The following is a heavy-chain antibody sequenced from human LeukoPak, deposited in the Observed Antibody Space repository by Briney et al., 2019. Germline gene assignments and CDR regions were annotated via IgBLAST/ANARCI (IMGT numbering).Heavy chain of an antibody. CDR3: AKDPYRASSGLVAY. J-gene: IGHJ4*02. Sequence: GGSQRLCCATSGCTFSNYVVSWVRQAPGKGLEWVSSISGSGGTTYYADSVRGRFTISRDNSKNTLYLQMNSLRAEDTAVYYCAKDPYRASSGLVAYWGQGTLVTVSS. V-gene: IGHV3-23*01. CDR1: GCTFSNYV. D-gene: IGHD5-12*01. CDR2: ISGSGGTT.